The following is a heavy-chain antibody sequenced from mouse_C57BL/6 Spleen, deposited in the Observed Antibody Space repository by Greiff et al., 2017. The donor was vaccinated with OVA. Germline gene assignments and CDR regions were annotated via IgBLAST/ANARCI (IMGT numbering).Heavy chain of an antibody. D-gene: IGHD2-4*01. CDR3: ARWDYEGY. CDR2: INPNNGGT. CDR1: GYTFTDYY. J-gene: IGHJ2*01. Sequence: EVQLQQSGPELVKPGASVKISCKASGYTFTDYYMNWVKQSHGKSLEWIGDINPNNGGTSYNQKFKGKATLTVGKSSSTAYMELRSLTSEDSAVYYCARWDYEGYWGQGTTLTVSS. V-gene: IGHV1-26*01.